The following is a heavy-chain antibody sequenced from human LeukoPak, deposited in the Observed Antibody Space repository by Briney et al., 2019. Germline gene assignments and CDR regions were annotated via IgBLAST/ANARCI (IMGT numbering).Heavy chain of an antibody. CDR1: GGSISSNY. V-gene: IGHV4-4*09. J-gene: IGHJ4*02. Sequence: SETLSLTCSVSGGSISSNYWSWIRQSPGKGLEWIGCIYTTGSTNYNPSLKSRVTISVDTSKNQFSLTLSSVTAADTAVYYCARRAISGYYYYFDYWGQGTLVTVSS. CDR2: IYTTGST. D-gene: IGHD3-22*01. CDR3: ARRAISGYYYYFDY.